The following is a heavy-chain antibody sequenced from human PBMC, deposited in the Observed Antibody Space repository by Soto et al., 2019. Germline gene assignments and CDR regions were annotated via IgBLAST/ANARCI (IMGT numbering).Heavy chain of an antibody. D-gene: IGHD4-17*01. V-gene: IGHV1-69*01. CDR3: ARERTTVTTHYYYGMDV. J-gene: IGHJ6*02. Sequence: QVQLVQSGAEVKKPGSSVKVSCKASGGTFSSYAISWVRQAPGQGLKWMGGIIPIFGTANYAQKFQGRVTITADESTSTAYMELSSLRSEDTAVYYCARERTTVTTHYYYGMDVWGQGTTVTVSS. CDR1: GGTFSSYA. CDR2: IIPIFGTA.